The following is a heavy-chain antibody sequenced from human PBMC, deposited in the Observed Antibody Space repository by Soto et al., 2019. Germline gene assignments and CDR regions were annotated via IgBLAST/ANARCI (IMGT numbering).Heavy chain of an antibody. CDR3: ARVHANYDFWSGYQLWGYFDY. CDR1: GGSFSGYY. CDR2: INHSGST. J-gene: IGHJ4*02. D-gene: IGHD3-3*01. V-gene: IGHV4-34*01. Sequence: SETLSLTCAVYGGSFSGYYWSWIRQPPGKGLEWIGEINHSGSTNYNPSLKSRVTISVDTSKNQFSLKLSSVTAADTAVYYCARVHANYDFWSGYQLWGYFDYWGQGTLVTV.